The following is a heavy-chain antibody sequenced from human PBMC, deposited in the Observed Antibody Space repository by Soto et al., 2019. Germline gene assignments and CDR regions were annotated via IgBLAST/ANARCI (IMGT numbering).Heavy chain of an antibody. CDR1: GFTFSSCG. V-gene: IGHV3-30*18. CDR2: ISYDGSDK. D-gene: IGHD6-13*01. Sequence: QVQLVESGGGVVQPGRSLRLSCAASGFTFSSCGMHWVRQAPGKGLEWVAVISYDGSDKYCADSVKGRFTISRDNSKNTLYLQMNSLRAEDTAAYYCGKDKSSSWSFDYWGQGTLVTVSS. CDR3: GKDKSSSWSFDY. J-gene: IGHJ4*02.